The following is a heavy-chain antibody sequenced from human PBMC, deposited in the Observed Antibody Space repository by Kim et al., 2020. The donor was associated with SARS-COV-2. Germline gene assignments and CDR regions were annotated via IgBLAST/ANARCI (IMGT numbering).Heavy chain of an antibody. CDR2: IWYDGSNK. V-gene: IGHV3-33*01. CDR3: ARGTSFKQLDDY. J-gene: IGHJ4*02. D-gene: IGHD6-13*01. CDR1: GFTFSSYG. Sequence: GGSLRLSCAASGFTFSSYGMHWVRQAPGKGLEWVAVIWYDGSNKYYADSVKGRFTISRDNSKNTLYLQMNSLRAEDTAVYYCARGTSFKQLDDYWGQGTLVTVSS.